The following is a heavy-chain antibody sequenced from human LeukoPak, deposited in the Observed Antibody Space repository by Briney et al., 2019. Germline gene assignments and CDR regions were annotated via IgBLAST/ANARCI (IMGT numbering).Heavy chain of an antibody. V-gene: IGHV1-46*01. D-gene: IGHD1-26*01. J-gene: IGHJ5*02. CDR3: ARGGVGATTYVWFDP. Sequence: GASVKVSCKASGYTFTDYYIHWVLQAPGQGLECMGIINPSGGSTSYAQKFQGRVTMTRDMSTSTVYMELSSLRSEDTAVYYCARGGVGATTYVWFDPWGQGTLVTVSS. CDR1: GYTFTDYY. CDR2: INPSGGST.